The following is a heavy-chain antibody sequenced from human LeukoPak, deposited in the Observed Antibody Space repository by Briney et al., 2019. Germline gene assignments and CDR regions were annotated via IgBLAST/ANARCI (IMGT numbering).Heavy chain of an antibody. CDR2: INPNSGGT. Sequence: ASVQVSCNASGYTFTLHYIHWVRQAPGEGREWMGWINPNSGGTSYSQNFQGRGTMTRDRSISTASMDLSRLTSDDTAVYYCARGGSSSWADAFDIWGQGTMVTVSS. V-gene: IGHV1-2*02. CDR3: ARGGSSSWADAFDI. D-gene: IGHD6-13*01. J-gene: IGHJ3*02. CDR1: GYTFTLHY.